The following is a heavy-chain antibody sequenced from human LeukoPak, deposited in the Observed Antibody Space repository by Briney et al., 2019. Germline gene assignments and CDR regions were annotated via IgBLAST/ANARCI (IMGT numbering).Heavy chain of an antibody. CDR3: ARDWEDIVVVPAAIAGVNWFDP. V-gene: IGHV3-11*04. CDR2: ISSSGSTI. Sequence: PGGSLRLSXAASGFTFSDYYMSWIRQAPGKGLEWVSYISSSGSTIYYADSVKGRFTISRDNAKNSLYLQMNSLRAEDTAVYYCARDWEDIVVVPAAIAGVNWFDPWGQGTLVTVSS. D-gene: IGHD2-2*01. CDR1: GFTFSDYY. J-gene: IGHJ5*02.